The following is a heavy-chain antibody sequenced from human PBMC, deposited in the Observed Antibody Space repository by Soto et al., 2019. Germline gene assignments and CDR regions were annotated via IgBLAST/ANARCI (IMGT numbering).Heavy chain of an antibody. D-gene: IGHD3-10*01. Sequence: QLQLQESGPGLVKPSGTLSLTCTVSGGSISSSSYYWGWIRQPPGKGLEWIGSIYYSGSTYYNPSLKCRVPISVDTSKNRFSLKLSSVTAADTAVYYCARTVWFGESKRYFDYWGQGTLVTVSS. J-gene: IGHJ4*02. CDR1: GGSISSSSYY. V-gene: IGHV4-39*01. CDR3: ARTVWFGESKRYFDY. CDR2: IYYSGST.